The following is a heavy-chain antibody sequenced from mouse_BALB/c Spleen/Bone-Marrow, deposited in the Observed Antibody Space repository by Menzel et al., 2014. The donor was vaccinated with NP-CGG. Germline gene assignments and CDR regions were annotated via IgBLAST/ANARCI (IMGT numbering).Heavy chain of an antibody. D-gene: IGHD2-3*01. CDR2: IYPVNVHA. Sequence: QVQLQQSGPELVKPGASVRISCKASGYTFTNYYIHWVKQRSGQGLEWIGWIYPVNVHANFNEKFRGKATLTADKSSSTAYMQLSSLTSEDSAVYFCARWLLPYYAMDYWGQGTSVTVSS. J-gene: IGHJ4*01. CDR3: ARWLLPYYAMDY. V-gene: IGHV1S56*01. CDR1: GYTFTNYY.